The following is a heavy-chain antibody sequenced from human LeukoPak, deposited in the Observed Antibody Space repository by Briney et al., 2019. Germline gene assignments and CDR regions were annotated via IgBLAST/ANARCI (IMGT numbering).Heavy chain of an antibody. CDR1: GFTFSSYG. D-gene: IGHD2-15*01. J-gene: IGHJ6*04. V-gene: IGHV3-30*18. Sequence: GGSLRLSCAASGFTFSSYGMHWVRQAPGKGLEWVTVISYDGRNIYYADSVKGRFTISRDNSKNTLYLQMNSLRAEDTAVYYCAKAFGYCRGGSCYYYYYGMDVWGKGTTVTVSS. CDR2: ISYDGRNI. CDR3: AKAFGYCRGGSCYYYYYGMDV.